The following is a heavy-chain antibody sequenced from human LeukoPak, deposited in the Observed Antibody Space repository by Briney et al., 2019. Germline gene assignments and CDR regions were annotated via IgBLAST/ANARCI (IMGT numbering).Heavy chain of an antibody. D-gene: IGHD6-25*01. CDR1: GGSISSYY. V-gene: IGHV4-59*08. J-gene: IGHJ3*02. CDR3: ARSAIDAFDI. Sequence: SETLSLTCTVSGGSISSYYWSWIRQPPGKGLECIGYIHNSGSTNYNPSLKSRVSISVDTSKNQFSLKLSSVTAADTAVYYCARSAIDAFDIWGQGTMVTVSS. CDR2: IHNSGST.